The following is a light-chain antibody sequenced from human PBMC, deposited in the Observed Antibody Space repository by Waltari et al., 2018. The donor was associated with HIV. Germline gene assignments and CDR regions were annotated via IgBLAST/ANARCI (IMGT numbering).Light chain of an antibody. CDR1: QTVSSTS. CDR3: QQYGSSPQT. V-gene: IGKV3-20*01. CDR2: GAS. J-gene: IGKJ1*01. Sequence: EIVLTQSPGTLSLSPGERATLSCRASQTVSSTSLAWYQQKPGQAPRLLIYGASSRATGIPDRFSCRGAVTDFTLTISRLEPEDLAVYYCQQYGSSPQTFGQGTKVEIK.